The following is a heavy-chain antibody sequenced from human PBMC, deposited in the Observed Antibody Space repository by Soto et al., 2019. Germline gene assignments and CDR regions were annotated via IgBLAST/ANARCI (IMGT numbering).Heavy chain of an antibody. Sequence: SVKVSCKASGGTFSSYAISWVRQAPGQGLEWMGGIIPIFGTANYAQKFQGRVTITADESTSTAYMELSSLRSEGTAVYYCARPLVVVITNDAFDIWGQGTMVTVS. D-gene: IGHD3-22*01. CDR3: ARPLVVVITNDAFDI. J-gene: IGHJ3*02. CDR1: GGTFSSYA. V-gene: IGHV1-69*13. CDR2: IIPIFGTA.